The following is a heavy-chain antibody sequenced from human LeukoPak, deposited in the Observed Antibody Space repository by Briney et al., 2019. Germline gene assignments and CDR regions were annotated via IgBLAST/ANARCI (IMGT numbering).Heavy chain of an antibody. CDR2: ISTSGSYI. Sequence: PGRSLRLSCEVSGFTFSSYSMNWVRQAPGKGLEWVSSISTSGSYIYYADSAKGRFTISRDNAKNSLYLQMNSLRAEDTAVYYCASDPGGGGWYFDLWGRGTLVTVSS. V-gene: IGHV3-21*01. CDR1: GFTFSSYS. CDR3: ASDPGGGGWYFDL. D-gene: IGHD3-16*01. J-gene: IGHJ2*01.